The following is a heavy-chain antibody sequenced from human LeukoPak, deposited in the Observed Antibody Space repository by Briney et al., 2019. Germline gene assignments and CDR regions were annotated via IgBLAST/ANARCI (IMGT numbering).Heavy chain of an antibody. CDR1: GYTFTKYY. CDR3: VREQRGGLSGSLGGLFASYNTYYYMDV. Sequence: ASVKVSCKASGYTFTKYYIHWVRQAPGKGLEWMGMINPSDGATTYAQRFQGRLTMTRDMSTTTVYVDLRSLRFEDTAVYFCVREQRGGLSGSLGGLFASYNTYYYMDVWGRGTTVTVSS. J-gene: IGHJ6*03. V-gene: IGHV1-46*01. D-gene: IGHD1-26*01. CDR2: INPSDGAT.